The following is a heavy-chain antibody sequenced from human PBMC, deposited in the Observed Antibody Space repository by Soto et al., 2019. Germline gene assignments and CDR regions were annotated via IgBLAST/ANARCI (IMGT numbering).Heavy chain of an antibody. D-gene: IGHD6-6*01. CDR3: AKDRGGGAARLRGGMDV. CDR2: ISYDGLNQ. J-gene: IGHJ6*02. V-gene: IGHV3-30*18. Sequence: QVRLVESGGGVAQPGRSLRLSCAASGFTFSTYGIYWVRQTPGKGLEWAAAISYDGLNQYYADSVKGRFTISRDNSKNELYLQMNSLRIEDTAVYYCAKDRGGGAARLRGGMDVWGQGTTVIVSS. CDR1: GFTFSTYG.